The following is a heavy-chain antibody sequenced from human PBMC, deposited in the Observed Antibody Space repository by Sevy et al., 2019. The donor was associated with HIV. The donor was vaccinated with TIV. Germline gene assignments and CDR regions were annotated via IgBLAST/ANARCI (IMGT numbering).Heavy chain of an antibody. V-gene: IGHV4-39*01. J-gene: IGHJ4*02. CDR3: ARHSRMTTVTMNY. Sequence: SENLSLTCTVSGGSVSRSTYYWGWIRQPPGKGLEWIGSIYYSGSTYDDPSLKSRVTISVDTSKNQFSLKLSSVTAADTAVYYCARHSRMTTVTMNYWGQGTLVTVSS. D-gene: IGHD4-17*01. CDR2: IYYSGST. CDR1: GGSVSRSTYY.